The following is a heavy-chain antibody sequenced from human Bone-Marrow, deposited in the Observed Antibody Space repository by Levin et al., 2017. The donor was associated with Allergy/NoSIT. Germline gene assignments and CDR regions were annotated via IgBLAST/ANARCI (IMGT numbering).Heavy chain of an antibody. CDR3: ASLPIAAAPGGGLGGFY. CDR1: GGSFSGYY. D-gene: IGHD6-13*01. V-gene: IGHV4-34*01. Sequence: SQTLSLTCAVYGGSFSGYYWSWIRQPPGKGLEWIGEINHSGSTNYNPSLKSRVTISVDTSKNQFSLKLSSVTAADTAVYYCASLPIAAAPGGGLGGFYWGQGTLVTVSS. J-gene: IGHJ4*02. CDR2: INHSGST.